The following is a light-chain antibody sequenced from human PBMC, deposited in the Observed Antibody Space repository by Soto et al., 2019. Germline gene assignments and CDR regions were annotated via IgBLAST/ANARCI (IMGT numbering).Light chain of an antibody. Sequence: EVVLTQSPVTLSLSPGERATLSCRASQSFRGLLAWYQQKPGQAPRLLIYAASTRATGISDRFSGSGSGTDFTLVISRLDPDEFAVYYCQHNGRSFGQGTRLEIK. J-gene: IGKJ5*01. CDR1: QSFRGL. CDR2: AAS. CDR3: QHNGRS. V-gene: IGKV3-20*01.